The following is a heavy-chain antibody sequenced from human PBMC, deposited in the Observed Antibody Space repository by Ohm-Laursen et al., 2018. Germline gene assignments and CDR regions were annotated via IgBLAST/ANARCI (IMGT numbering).Heavy chain of an antibody. Sequence: SDTLSLTCVVSGYSISSAYYWGWIRQAPGQGLEWIGSIYHPGSTYYNPSLKSRVSISVDTSKNQFSLKLNSVTAADTAVYYCARDSGPPKYYYYGLDVWGQGTTVTVSS. D-gene: IGHD1-14*01. CDR2: IYHPGST. CDR1: GYSISSAYY. V-gene: IGHV4-38-2*02. CDR3: ARDSGPPKYYYYGLDV. J-gene: IGHJ6*02.